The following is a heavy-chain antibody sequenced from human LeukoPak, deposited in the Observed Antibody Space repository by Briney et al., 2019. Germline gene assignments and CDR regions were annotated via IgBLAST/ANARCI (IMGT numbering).Heavy chain of an antibody. CDR3: GRTSSSYAGDY. V-gene: IGHV4-34*01. CDR1: GGSFSGYY. J-gene: IGHJ4*02. Sequence: SETLSLTCAVYGGSFSGYYWSWIRQPPGKGLEWIGEINHSGSTNYNPSLKSRVTISVDTSKNQFSLKLSSVTAADTAVYYCGRTSSSYAGDYWGQGTLVTVSS. D-gene: IGHD6-13*01. CDR2: INHSGST.